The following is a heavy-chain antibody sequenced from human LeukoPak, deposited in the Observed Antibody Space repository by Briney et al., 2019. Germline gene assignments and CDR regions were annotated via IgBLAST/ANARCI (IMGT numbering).Heavy chain of an antibody. V-gene: IGHV4-31*03. Sequence: PSETLSLTCTVSGGSISSADYFWSWIRQHPGKGLEWIGYIYYSGSTYYNPSLESRVTISMDTSENQFSLNLSSVTAADTAVYYCARRSDGTTSAAFDYWGQGTLVTVFS. D-gene: IGHD1-1*01. J-gene: IGHJ4*02. CDR1: GGSISSADYF. CDR2: IYYSGST. CDR3: ARRSDGTTSAAFDY.